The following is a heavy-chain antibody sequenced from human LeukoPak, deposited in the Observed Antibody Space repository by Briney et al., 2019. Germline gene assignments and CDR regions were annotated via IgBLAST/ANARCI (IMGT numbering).Heavy chain of an antibody. J-gene: IGHJ4*02. CDR3: AKVRYQLLIDY. CDR2: IYYSGST. V-gene: IGHV4-59*01. CDR1: RGSISSYY. D-gene: IGHD2-2*01. Sequence: PSETLSLTCTVSRGSISSYYWSWMRQPPGKGLEWIGYIYYSGSTNYNPSLKSRVTISVDTSKNQLSLKLSSVTAADTAVYYCAKVRYQLLIDYWGQGTLVTVSS.